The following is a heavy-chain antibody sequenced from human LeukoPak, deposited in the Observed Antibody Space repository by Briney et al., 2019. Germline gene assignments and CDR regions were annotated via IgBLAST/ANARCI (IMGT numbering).Heavy chain of an antibody. CDR2: ISYDGSNK. J-gene: IGHJ4*02. Sequence: PGGSLRLSCAASGFTFSSYSMNWVRQAPGKGLEWVAVISYDGSNKYYADSVKGRFTISRDNSKNTLYLQMNSLRAEDTAVYYCACWYSSSPARDYWGQGTLVTVSS. CDR1: GFTFSSYS. D-gene: IGHD6-6*01. V-gene: IGHV3-30*03. CDR3: ACWYSSSPARDY.